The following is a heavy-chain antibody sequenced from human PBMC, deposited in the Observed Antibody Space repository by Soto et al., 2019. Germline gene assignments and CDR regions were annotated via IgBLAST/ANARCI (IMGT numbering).Heavy chain of an antibody. CDR3: ARARPGIVGALRFDP. D-gene: IGHD1-26*01. CDR2: IYYSGST. J-gene: IGHJ5*02. Sequence: TLSLTCTFSGGSISSYYWSWIRQPPGKGLEWIGYIYYSGSTNYNPSLKSRVTISVDTSKNQFSLKLSSVTAADTAVYYCARARPGIVGALRFDPWGQGTLVTVSS. CDR1: GGSISSYY. V-gene: IGHV4-59*01.